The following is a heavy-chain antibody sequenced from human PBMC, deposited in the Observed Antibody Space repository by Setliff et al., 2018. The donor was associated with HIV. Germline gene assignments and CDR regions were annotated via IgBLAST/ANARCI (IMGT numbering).Heavy chain of an antibody. V-gene: IGHV4-38-2*01. CDR1: GYSISSGDY. D-gene: IGHD4-17*01. J-gene: IGHJ4*02. CDR3: ARRIYGNNPYFDY. Sequence: SETLSLTCGVSGYSISSGDYWGWIRQPPGKGLGWIGSIYHNGITYYNPSLKSRVTISVDTSQNQSSLKLNAVTAADTAIYYCARRIYGNNPYFDYWGQGTLVTVSS. CDR2: IYHNGIT.